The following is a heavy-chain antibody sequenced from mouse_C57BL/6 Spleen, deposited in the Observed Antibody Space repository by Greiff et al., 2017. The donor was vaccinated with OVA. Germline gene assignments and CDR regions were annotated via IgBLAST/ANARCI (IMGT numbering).Heavy chain of an antibody. CDR1: GYSITSGYY. V-gene: IGHV3-6*01. CDR3: ARGGDGHFDY. Sequence: ESGPGLVKPSQSLSLTCSVTGYSITSGYYWNWIRQFPGNKLEWMGYISYDGSNNYNPSLKNRISITRDTSKNQFFLKLNSVTTEDTATYYCARGGDGHFDYWGQGTTLTVSS. CDR2: ISYDGSN. D-gene: IGHD2-3*01. J-gene: IGHJ2*01.